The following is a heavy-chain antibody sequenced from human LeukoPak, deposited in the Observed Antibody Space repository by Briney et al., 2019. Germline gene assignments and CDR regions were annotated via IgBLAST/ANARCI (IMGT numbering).Heavy chain of an antibody. CDR1: GFTFSSYA. CDR3: AXXIDCSSTSCYLPFYYFDY. D-gene: IGHD2-2*01. CDR2: ISGSGGST. Sequence: GGSLRLSCAASGFTFSSYAMSWVRQAPGKGLEWVSAISGSGGSTYYADSVKGRFTISRDNSKNTLYLQMNSLRAEDTAVYYCAXXIDCSSTSCYLPFYYFDYWGQGTLVTVSS. V-gene: IGHV3-23*01. J-gene: IGHJ4*02.